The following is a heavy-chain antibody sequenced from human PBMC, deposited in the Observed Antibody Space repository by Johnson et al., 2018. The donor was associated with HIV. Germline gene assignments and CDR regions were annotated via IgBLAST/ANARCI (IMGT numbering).Heavy chain of an antibody. J-gene: IGHJ3*02. Sequence: VQLVESGGGLVQPGGSLRLSCAASGFTFSNAWMSWVRQAPGKGLEWVGRIKSKTDGGTTDYAAPVKGRFTISRDDSKTTLYLQMNSLKTEDTAVYYCTTDIAAGADAFDIWGQVTMVTVSS. CDR2: IKSKTDGGTT. CDR3: TTDIAAGADAFDI. D-gene: IGHD6-13*01. CDR1: GFTFSNAW. V-gene: IGHV3-15*01.